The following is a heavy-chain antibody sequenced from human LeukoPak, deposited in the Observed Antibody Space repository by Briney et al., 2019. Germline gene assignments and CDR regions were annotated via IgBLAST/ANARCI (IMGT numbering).Heavy chain of an antibody. CDR2: INHSGST. CDR3: ARLARAVASFDY. CDR1: GGSFSGYY. Sequence: SETLSLTCAVYGGSFSGYYWSWLRQPPGKGLEWIGEINHSGSTNYNPSLNSRVTISVDTSKNQFSLKLSSVTAADTAVYYCARLARAVASFDYWGQGTLVTVSS. J-gene: IGHJ4*02. V-gene: IGHV4-34*01. D-gene: IGHD6-19*01.